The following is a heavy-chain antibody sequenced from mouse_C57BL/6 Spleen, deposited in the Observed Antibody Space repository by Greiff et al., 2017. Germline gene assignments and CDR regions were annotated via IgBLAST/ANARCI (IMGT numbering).Heavy chain of an antibody. CDR1: GYSITSGYY. D-gene: IGHD4-1*01. Sequence: EVKLMESGPGLVKPSQSLSLTCSVTGYSITSGYYWNWIRQFPGNKLEWMGYLSYDGSNNYNPSLKNRISITRDTSKNQFFLKLNSVTTEDTATYYCARASGTGYAMDYWGQGTSVTVSS. V-gene: IGHV3-6*01. CDR2: LSYDGSN. CDR3: ARASGTGYAMDY. J-gene: IGHJ4*01.